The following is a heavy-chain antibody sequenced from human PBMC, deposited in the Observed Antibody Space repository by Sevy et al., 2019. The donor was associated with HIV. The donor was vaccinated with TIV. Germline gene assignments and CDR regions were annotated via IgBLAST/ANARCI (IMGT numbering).Heavy chain of an antibody. CDR2: ISAYNGNT. V-gene: IGHV1-18*01. CDR3: ARDSIPLVQGVIITPYYYGMDL. D-gene: IGHD3-10*01. CDR1: GYTFTSYG. Sequence: ASVKVSCKASGYTFTSYGISWVRQAPGQGLEWMGWISAYNGNTNYAQKLQGRVTMTTDTSTSTAYMELRSLRSDDTAVYYCARDSIPLVQGVIITPYYYGMDLWGQGTTVTVSS. J-gene: IGHJ6*02.